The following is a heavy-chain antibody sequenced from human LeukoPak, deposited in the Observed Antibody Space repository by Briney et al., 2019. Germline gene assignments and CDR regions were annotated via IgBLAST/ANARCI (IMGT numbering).Heavy chain of an antibody. CDR2: ISSSGSII. CDR3: ACSKPDLPAVGSHDAFDI. D-gene: IGHD6-13*01. Sequence: GGSLRLSCAASEFTFSSYEMNWIRQAPGKGLEWVSYISSSGSIIYYADSVKGRFTISRDNAKNSLYLQMNSLRAEDTAVYYCACSKPDLPAVGSHDAFDIWGQGTMVTVSS. J-gene: IGHJ3*02. CDR1: EFTFSSYE. V-gene: IGHV3-48*03.